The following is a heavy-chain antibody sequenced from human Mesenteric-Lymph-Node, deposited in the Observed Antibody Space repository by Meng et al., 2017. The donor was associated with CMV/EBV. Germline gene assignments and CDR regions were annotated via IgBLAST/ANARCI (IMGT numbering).Heavy chain of an antibody. CDR2: ISSSSSTI. D-gene: IGHD3-22*01. J-gene: IGHJ3*02. CDR3: ARVGHYYDSSGYYHPGAFDI. V-gene: IGHV3-48*04. CDR1: GFTFSSYS. Sequence: GESLKISCAASGFTFSSYSMNWVRQAPGKGLEWVSYISSSSSTIYYADSVKGRFTISRDNAKNSLYLQMNSLRAEDTAVYYCARVGHYYDSSGYYHPGAFDIWGQGTMVTVSS.